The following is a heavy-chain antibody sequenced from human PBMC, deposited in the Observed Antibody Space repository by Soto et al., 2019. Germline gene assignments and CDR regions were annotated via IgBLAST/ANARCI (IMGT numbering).Heavy chain of an antibody. CDR3: AMRASGEPPYYFDS. CDR1: GYSISSGYY. Sequence: SETLSLTCTVSGYSISSGYYWGWIRQPPGRGPEWITSIYDSGSTYYNLSLKSRVTISLDTSKSQFSLKLSSVAAADTAMYYCAMRASGEPPYYFDSWGQGTLVTVSS. V-gene: IGHV4-38-2*02. D-gene: IGHD7-27*01. CDR2: IYDSGST. J-gene: IGHJ4*02.